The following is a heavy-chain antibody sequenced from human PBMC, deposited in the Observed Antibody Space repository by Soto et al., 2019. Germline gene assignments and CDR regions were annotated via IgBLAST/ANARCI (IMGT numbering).Heavy chain of an antibody. CDR3: ARDRITIFGEQADAFDL. Sequence: ASVKVSCKASGCTFTSYGISWVRQAPGQGLEWMGWISAYNGNTNFAQKLQDRVTMTTDTSTSTAYMELRSLRSDDTAVYYCARDRITIFGEQADAFDLWGQGTMVTVSS. V-gene: IGHV1-18*01. J-gene: IGHJ3*01. CDR2: ISAYNGNT. D-gene: IGHD3-3*01. CDR1: GCTFTSYG.